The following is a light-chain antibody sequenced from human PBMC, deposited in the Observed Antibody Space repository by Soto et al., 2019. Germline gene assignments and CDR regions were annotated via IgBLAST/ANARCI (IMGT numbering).Light chain of an antibody. CDR1: HNIERW. CDR2: GAS. CDR3: QQYNKWPPWT. Sequence: QMTQSPSTLSASVGDRVTITCRASHNIERWMAWYQQKPGKAPSLLIYGASTRATGIPDRFSGSGSGTEFTLTISSLQSEDFAVYYCQQYNKWPPWTFGQGTKVDIK. J-gene: IGKJ1*01. V-gene: IGKV1-5*01.